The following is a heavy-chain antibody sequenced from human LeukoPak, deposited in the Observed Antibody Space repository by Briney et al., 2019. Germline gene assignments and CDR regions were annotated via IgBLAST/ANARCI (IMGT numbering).Heavy chain of an antibody. J-gene: IGHJ4*02. CDR2: ISGGSSYI. D-gene: IGHD6-19*01. CDR1: RFTFSNYG. CDR3: ARGDIAVAGNDY. Sequence: GGSLRLSCTASRFTFSNYGMHWVRQAPGKGLEWVSSISGGSSYIYYADSVKGRFTISRDNAKNSLYLQMNSLRAEDTAVYYCARGDIAVAGNDYWGQGTLVTVSS. V-gene: IGHV3-21*01.